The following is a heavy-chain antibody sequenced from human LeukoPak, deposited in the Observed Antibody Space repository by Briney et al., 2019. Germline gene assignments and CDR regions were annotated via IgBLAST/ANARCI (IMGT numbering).Heavy chain of an antibody. CDR2: ISWNGGNT. V-gene: IGHV3-20*04. J-gene: IGHJ4*02. Sequence: RTGGALRLSCAASGFKFDDYGMSWVRQAPGKGLEWVSGISWNGGNTGYADSVKGRFTISRDNAKNSLFLQVNSLRADDTAFYYCAREGIYCVNGVCYLDYWGQGTLVTVSS. D-gene: IGHD2-8*01. CDR1: GFKFDDYG. CDR3: AREGIYCVNGVCYLDY.